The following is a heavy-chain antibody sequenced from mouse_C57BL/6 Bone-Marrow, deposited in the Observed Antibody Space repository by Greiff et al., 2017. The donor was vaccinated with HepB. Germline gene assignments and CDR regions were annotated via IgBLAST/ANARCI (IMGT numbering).Heavy chain of an antibody. CDR1: GYTFTSYW. V-gene: IGHV1-59*01. CDR2: IDPSDSYT. J-gene: IGHJ3*01. D-gene: IGHD2-12*01. Sequence: QVQLQQPGAELVRPGTSVTLSCKASGYTFTSYWMHWVKQRPGQGLEWIGVIDPSDSYTNYNQKFKGKATLTVDTSSSTAYMQLSSLTSEDSAVYYCARPYTWFAYWGQGTRVTVSA. CDR3: ARPYTWFAY.